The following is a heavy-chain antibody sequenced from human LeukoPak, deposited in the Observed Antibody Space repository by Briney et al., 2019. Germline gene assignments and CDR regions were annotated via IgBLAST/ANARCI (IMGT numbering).Heavy chain of an antibody. CDR1: GFTFSSYG. D-gene: IGHD3-3*01. V-gene: IGHV3-33*01. Sequence: GGSLRLSCAASGFTFSSYGMHWVRQAPGKGLEWVAVIWYDGSNKYYADSVKGRFTISRDNSKNTLYLQMNSLRAEDTAVYYCARDRATYYDFWSGPLDIWGQGTMVTVSS. CDR2: IWYDGSNK. CDR3: ARDRATYYDFWSGPLDI. J-gene: IGHJ3*02.